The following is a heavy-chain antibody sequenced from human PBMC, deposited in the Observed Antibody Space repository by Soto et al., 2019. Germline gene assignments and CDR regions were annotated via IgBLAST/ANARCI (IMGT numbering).Heavy chain of an antibody. CDR1: GFIFTDYS. Sequence: GGSMRLSCAASGFIFTDYSMTWIRQAPGKGLEWVSYISNGDETTQYADSVKGRFTVSRDNAKKVLFLQMSSLRVDDKAVYHCERDPKPRDGYNFDYWVRGALVTVSS. D-gene: IGHD5-12*01. CDR2: ISNGDETT. V-gene: IGHV3-11*01. J-gene: IGHJ4*02. CDR3: ERDPKPRDGYNFDY.